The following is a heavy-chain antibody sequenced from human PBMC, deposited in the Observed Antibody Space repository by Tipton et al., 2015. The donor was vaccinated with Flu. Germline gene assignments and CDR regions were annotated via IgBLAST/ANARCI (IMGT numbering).Heavy chain of an antibody. J-gene: IGHJ4*02. Sequence: TLSLTCAVSGDSISSDYYWAWIRQFPGKGLEWIGTVARTGDTIYNPSLKSRVTLSIDTSKNQFSLKMKSVTAADTAVYYCARHTGDSVRGVIDYWGQGTLVTVSS. D-gene: IGHD3-10*02. CDR1: GDSISSDYY. V-gene: IGHV4-38-2*01. CDR2: VARTGDT. CDR3: ARHTGDSVRGVIDY.